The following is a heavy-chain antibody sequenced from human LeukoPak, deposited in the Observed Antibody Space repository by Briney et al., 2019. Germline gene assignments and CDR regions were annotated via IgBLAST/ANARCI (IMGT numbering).Heavy chain of an antibody. CDR1: GGSISSYY. Sequence: PSETLSLTCTVSGGSISSYYWSWIRQPPGKGLEWIGYIYYSGSTNYNPSLKSRVTISVDTSKNQFSLKLSSVTAEDTAVYYCARVMSGYFDYWGQGTLVTVSS. D-gene: IGHD3-16*01. CDR2: IYYSGST. V-gene: IGHV4-59*01. J-gene: IGHJ4*02. CDR3: ARVMSGYFDY.